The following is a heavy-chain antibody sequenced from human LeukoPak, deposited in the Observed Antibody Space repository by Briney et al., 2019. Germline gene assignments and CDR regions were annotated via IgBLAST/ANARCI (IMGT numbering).Heavy chain of an antibody. J-gene: IGHJ4*02. CDR1: GFTFSVYA. V-gene: IGHV3-30*04. CDR2: ISYDGKNK. Sequence: GRSLRLSCSASGFTFSVYAMHWVRQAPGKGLEWVAVISYDGKNKYYADSVKGRFTISRDNFKNTMYLQMDSLTAEDTAVYFCAKDRTAAPGTGVVYWGQGTLVTVSS. CDR3: AKDRTAAPGTGVVY. D-gene: IGHD6-13*01.